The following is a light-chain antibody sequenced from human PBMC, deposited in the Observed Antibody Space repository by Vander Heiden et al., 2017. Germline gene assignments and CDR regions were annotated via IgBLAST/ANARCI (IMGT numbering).Light chain of an antibody. CDR1: QSVSSY. CDR2: DAS. Sequence: ELVLTQSPATLSLSPGERATLSCRASQSVSSYLAWYQQKPGQAPRLLIYDASNRATGIPARFSGNGSGTDFTLTISSLEPEDFAVYYCQQRSNWPPLTFGGGTKVEIK. V-gene: IGKV3-11*01. CDR3: QQRSNWPPLT. J-gene: IGKJ4*01.